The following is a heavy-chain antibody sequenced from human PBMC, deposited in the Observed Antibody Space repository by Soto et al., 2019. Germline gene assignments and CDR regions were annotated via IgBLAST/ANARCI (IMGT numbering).Heavy chain of an antibody. CDR3: AILEQWLYYFDY. CDR2: IYYRGST. V-gene: IGHV4-39*01. CDR1: GGAISSSSYY. J-gene: IGHJ4*02. Sequence: QLQLQESGPGLVKPSTTLSLTCTVTGGAISSSSYYWGWIRQPPGKGLEWIGSIYYRGSTSYNPSLKSRVTIAVDTSKNQFSLKLSSVTAADTAVYYCAILEQWLYYFDYWGPGTLVTVSS. D-gene: IGHD6-19*01.